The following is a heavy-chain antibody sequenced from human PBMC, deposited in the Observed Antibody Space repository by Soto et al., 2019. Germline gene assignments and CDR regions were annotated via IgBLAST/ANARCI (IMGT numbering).Heavy chain of an antibody. D-gene: IGHD3-10*01. CDR1: GGSISSGAYY. Sequence: QVQLQESGPGLVKPSQTLSLTCTVSGGSISSGAYYWSWIRQHPGKGLEWIGYIYYSGSTYYNPSLKSRVTISVDTSKYQFSLKLSSVTAADTAVYYCARTPYYYGSGSYYPDYYYYGMDVWGQGTTVTVSS. CDR2: IYYSGST. J-gene: IGHJ6*02. V-gene: IGHV4-31*03. CDR3: ARTPYYYGSGSYYPDYYYYGMDV.